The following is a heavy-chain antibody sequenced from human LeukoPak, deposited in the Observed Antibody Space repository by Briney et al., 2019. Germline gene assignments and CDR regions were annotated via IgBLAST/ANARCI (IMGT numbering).Heavy chain of an antibody. CDR3: AREVAYSTSWYGRFDP. CDR2: ISPNSGVP. Sequence: ASVKVSCKASGYTFTLYYIHWVRQAAGQGLEWLGRISPNSGVPNYAQKFQGRVTITRDTSVNTVYMELSGLKSDDTGAYYCAREVAYSTSWYGRFDPWGQGTVVTVSS. D-gene: IGHD6-13*01. V-gene: IGHV1-2*05. CDR1: GYTFTLYY. J-gene: IGHJ5*02.